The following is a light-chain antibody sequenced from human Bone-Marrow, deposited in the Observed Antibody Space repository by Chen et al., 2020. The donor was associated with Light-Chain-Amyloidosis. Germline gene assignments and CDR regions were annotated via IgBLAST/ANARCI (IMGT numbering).Light chain of an antibody. Sequence: SYELPQPPSVSVSPGQTARITCAGDDLPTKSAYWYRQKPGQAPVLVTHRDTERPSGISERFSGSSSGTTATLTISGVQAEDEADYHCQSADSSGTYEVIFGGGIKLTVL. CDR1: DLPTKS. CDR2: RDT. J-gene: IGLJ2*01. CDR3: QSADSSGTYEVI. V-gene: IGLV3-25*03.